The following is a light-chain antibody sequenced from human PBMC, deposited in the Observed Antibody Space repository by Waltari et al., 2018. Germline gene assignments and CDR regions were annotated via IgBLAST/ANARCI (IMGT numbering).Light chain of an antibody. V-gene: IGKV3-20*01. CDR1: QSVGSS. CDR2: GAS. Sequence: SCRASQSVGSSFAWYLQQPGRAPRLLCCGASSRATGVPDRFSGSGSGTDFSLTISRLEPDYFAVYYCQHYVRLPVTFGQGTRVEIK. J-gene: IGKJ1*01. CDR3: QHYVRLPVT.